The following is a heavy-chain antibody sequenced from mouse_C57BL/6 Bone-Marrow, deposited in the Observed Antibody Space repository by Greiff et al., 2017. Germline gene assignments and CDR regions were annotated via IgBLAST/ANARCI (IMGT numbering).Heavy chain of an antibody. CDR3: ARDSDSNYVPWFAY. V-gene: IGHV5-4*01. D-gene: IGHD2-5*01. CDR2: ISDGGSYT. CDR1: GFTFSSYA. J-gene: IGHJ3*01. Sequence: EVKLVESGGGLVKPGGSLKLSCAASGFTFSSYAMSWVRQTPEKRLEWVATISDGGSYTYYPDNVKGRFTISRDNAKNNLYLQMSHLKSEDTAMYYCARDSDSNYVPWFAYWGQGTLVTVSA.